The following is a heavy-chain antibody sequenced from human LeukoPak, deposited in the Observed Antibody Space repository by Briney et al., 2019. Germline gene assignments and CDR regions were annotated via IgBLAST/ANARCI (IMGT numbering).Heavy chain of an antibody. J-gene: IGHJ4*02. CDR1: GFTFDDYA. D-gene: IGHD3-9*01. CDR2: ISWYSGSI. CDR3: ARARYDILTGYRYYFDY. V-gene: IGHV3-9*01. Sequence: GGSLRLSCAASGFTFDDYAMHWLRQAPGKGLEWVSGISWYSGSIGYADSVKGRFTISRDNAKNSLYLQMNSLRAEDTALYDCARARYDILTGYRYYFDYWGQGTLVTVSS.